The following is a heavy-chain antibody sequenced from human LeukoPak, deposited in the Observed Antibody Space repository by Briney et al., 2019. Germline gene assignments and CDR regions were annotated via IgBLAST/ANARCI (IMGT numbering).Heavy chain of an antibody. D-gene: IGHD5-24*01. CDR3: ARPSPPGDGYNPCDY. CDR2: IYSGGST. Sequence: GGSLRLSCAASGFTVSSNYMSWVRQAPGKGLEWVSVIYSGGSTYYADSVKGRFTISRDNSKSTVYLQMNSLRPEDTAVYYCARPSPPGDGYNPCDYWGPGALVIVSS. J-gene: IGHJ4*02. V-gene: IGHV3-53*05. CDR1: GFTVSSNY.